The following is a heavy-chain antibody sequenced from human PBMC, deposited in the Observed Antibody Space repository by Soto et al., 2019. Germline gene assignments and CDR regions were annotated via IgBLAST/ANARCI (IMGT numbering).Heavy chain of an antibody. J-gene: IGHJ6*02. CDR2: IIPIFGTA. CDR3: ARDRGQQLVRTNYYYGMDV. V-gene: IGHV1-69*13. Sequence: SVKVSCKASGGTFSSYAISWVRQAPGQGLEWMGGIIPIFGTANYAQKFQGRVTITADESTSTAYMELSSLRSEDTAVYYCARDRGQQLVRTNYYYGMDVWGQGTT. CDR1: GGTFSSYA. D-gene: IGHD6-13*01.